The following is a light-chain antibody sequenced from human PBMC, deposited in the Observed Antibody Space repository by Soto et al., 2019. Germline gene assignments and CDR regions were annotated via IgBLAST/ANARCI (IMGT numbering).Light chain of an antibody. J-gene: IGKJ1*01. V-gene: IGKV3-20*01. Sequence: EIVLTQSPGTLSLSPGERATLSCRASQSVTNNLARYQQKPGQAPRLLIYGASSRATGIPARFSGSGSGTDFTLTISRLEPEDFAVYYCQHYGSSQTFGQGTKV. CDR3: QHYGSSQT. CDR1: QSVTNN. CDR2: GAS.